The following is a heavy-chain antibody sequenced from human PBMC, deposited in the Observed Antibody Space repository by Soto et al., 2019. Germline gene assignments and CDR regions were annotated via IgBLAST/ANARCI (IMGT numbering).Heavy chain of an antibody. V-gene: IGHV3-7*01. Sequence: EVQLAESGGGLVQPGGSLRLSCVVSGLSCSKYWMSWVRQVPGKGLEWVANIKEDGSEKYYVDSVKGRFTVSRDNAKNSLYLQMTSVRAEDTAVYYCAIDPGRSECYQNYNWGQGTLVTVSS. D-gene: IGHD2-21*01. CDR1: GLSCSKYW. J-gene: IGHJ4*02. CDR3: AIDPGRSECYQNYN. CDR2: IKEDGSEK.